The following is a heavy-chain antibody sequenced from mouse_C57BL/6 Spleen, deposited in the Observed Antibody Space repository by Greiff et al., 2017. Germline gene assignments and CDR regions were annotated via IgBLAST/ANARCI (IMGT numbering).Heavy chain of an antibody. D-gene: IGHD1-1*01. J-gene: IGHJ4*01. Sequence: QVHVKQSGAELVRPGTSVKVSCKASGYAFTNYLIEWVKQRPGQGLEWIGVINPGSGGTNYNEKFKGKAKLTADKAYSTAYMQLSSLTSEDSAVYVCARTTTVVAYYAMDYWGQGTSVTVSS. V-gene: IGHV1-54*01. CDR2: INPGSGGT. CDR3: ARTTTVVAYYAMDY. CDR1: GYAFTNYL.